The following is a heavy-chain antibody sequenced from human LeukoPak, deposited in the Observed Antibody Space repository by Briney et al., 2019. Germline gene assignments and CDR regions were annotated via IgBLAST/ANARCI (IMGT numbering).Heavy chain of an antibody. D-gene: IGHD3-10*01. CDR1: GFTFSSYW. J-gene: IGHJ4*02. V-gene: IGHV3-7*01. CDR3: ARDGLLWFGDSRTDF. CDR2: IKEDGSEK. Sequence: GGSLRLSCAAAGFTFSSYWMSWVRQAPGKGLEWVANIKEDGSEKYYVDSVKGRFTISRDNAKNSLFLQMNSLRAVDTAVYYCARDGLLWFGDSRTDFWGQGTLVTVSS.